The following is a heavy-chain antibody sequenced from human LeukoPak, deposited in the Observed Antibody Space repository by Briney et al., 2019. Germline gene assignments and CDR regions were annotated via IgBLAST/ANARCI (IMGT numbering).Heavy chain of an antibody. V-gene: IGHV4-39*07. Sequence: SETLSLTCTVSGGSISSSSYYWGWIRQPPGKGLEWIGSIYYSGSTYYDPSLKSRVTISVDTSKNQFSLKLSSVTAADTAVYYCARGGSSSWYSPSWFDPWGRGTLVTVSS. D-gene: IGHD6-13*01. CDR3: ARGGSSSWYSPSWFDP. CDR2: IYYSGST. CDR1: GGSISSSSYY. J-gene: IGHJ5*02.